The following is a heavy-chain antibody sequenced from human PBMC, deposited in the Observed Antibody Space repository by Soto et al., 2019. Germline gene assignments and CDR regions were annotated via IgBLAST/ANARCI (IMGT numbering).Heavy chain of an antibody. CDR3: ARSRFAPYYFDF. CDR2: IIPIFGTA. Sequence: ASVKVSCKASGGTFSSYAISWVRQAPGQGLEWMGGIIPIFGTANYAQKFQGRVTITADESTSTVYMELSSLRSEDTAVYYCARSRFAPYYFDFWAQGTLVTFS. CDR1: GGTFSSYA. D-gene: IGHD3-16*01. J-gene: IGHJ4*02. V-gene: IGHV1-69*13.